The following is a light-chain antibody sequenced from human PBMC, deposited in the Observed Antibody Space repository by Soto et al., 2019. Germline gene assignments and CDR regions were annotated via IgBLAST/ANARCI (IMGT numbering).Light chain of an antibody. CDR2: AAS. V-gene: IGKV1-39*01. CDR1: QGISTY. J-gene: IGKJ2*01. Sequence: DIQMTQSPSSLSASVGDRVTITCRASQGISTYLIWYQQRQGKAPKLLMYAASNLVSGVPSRFSGSGSGTEFTLTISSLQPEDFATYYCQQSYRTPYTFGQGTKLEIK. CDR3: QQSYRTPYT.